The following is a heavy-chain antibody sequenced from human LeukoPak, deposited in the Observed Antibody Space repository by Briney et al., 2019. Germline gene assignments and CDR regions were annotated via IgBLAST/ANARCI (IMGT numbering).Heavy chain of an antibody. CDR3: ASGEHYYDSSGYYPSLDAFDI. CDR2: LYNAGRT. CDR1: GFTVSNKY. J-gene: IGHJ3*02. V-gene: IGHV3-53*01. Sequence: PGGSLRLSCVAAGFTVSNKYMSWVRQAPGKGLEWVSVLYNAGRTYYADSVKGRFTISRYNSKNTLYLQMYSLRADDTAVYYCASGEHYYDSSGYYPSLDAFDIWGQGTMVTVSS. D-gene: IGHD3-22*01.